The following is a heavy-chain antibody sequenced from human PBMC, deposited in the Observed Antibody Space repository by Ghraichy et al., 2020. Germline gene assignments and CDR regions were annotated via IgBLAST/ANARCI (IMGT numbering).Heavy chain of an antibody. CDR3: ARLNQWLRSIDY. Sequence: SQTLSLTCTVSGGSISSSNYYWGWIRQPPGKGLEWIGSIYYSGSTYYNPSLKSRVTISVDTSKNQFSLKLSSVTAADTAVYYCARLNQWLRSIDYWGQGTLVTVSS. CDR1: GGSISSSNYY. D-gene: IGHD5-12*01. CDR2: IYYSGST. V-gene: IGHV4-39*01. J-gene: IGHJ4*02.